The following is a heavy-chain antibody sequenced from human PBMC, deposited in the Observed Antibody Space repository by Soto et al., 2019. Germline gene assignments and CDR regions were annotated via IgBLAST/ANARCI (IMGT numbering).Heavy chain of an antibody. J-gene: IGHJ6*03. CDR3: ARVNSATVTYYYYYYMDV. Sequence: QVQLQESGPGLVKPSQTLSLTCTVSGGSISSGGYYWSWIRQHPGKGLEWIGYIYYSGSTSYNPSLKSRVTISVDTSKNRCSLKLSSVIAADTAVYSCARVNSATVTYYYYYYMDVWGKGTTVTGSS. CDR1: GGSISSGGYY. CDR2: IYYSGST. D-gene: IGHD4-17*01. V-gene: IGHV4-31*03.